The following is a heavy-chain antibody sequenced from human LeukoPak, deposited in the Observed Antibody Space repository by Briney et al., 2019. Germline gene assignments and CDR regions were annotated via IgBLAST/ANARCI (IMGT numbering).Heavy chain of an antibody. J-gene: IGHJ4*02. V-gene: IGHV3-74*01. D-gene: IGHD3-22*01. CDR3: VRDWGYDSSGYWQKYFDT. CDR2: INHDGSST. Sequence: GGSLRLSCATSGFTFTTFWMHWVRQAPGKGLVWVSRINHDGSSTNYAGSVKGRFTISRDNAKNTVHLQMNSLRAEDTAVYYCVRDWGYDSSGYWQKYFDTWGQGTLVTVSS. CDR1: GFTFTTFW.